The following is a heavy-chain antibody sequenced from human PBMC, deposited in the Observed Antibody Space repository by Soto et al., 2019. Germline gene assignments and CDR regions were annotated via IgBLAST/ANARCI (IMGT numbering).Heavy chain of an antibody. Sequence: PGGSLRLSCAASGFTFSDYYMLWIRQAPGKGLVWVSCISSDGSSTSYADSVKGRFTISRDNAKNTLYLQMNSLRAEDTAVYYCARYEYSSSPHYWGQGTLVTVSS. CDR2: ISSDGSST. D-gene: IGHD6-6*01. CDR3: ARYEYSSSPHY. V-gene: IGHV3-74*01. J-gene: IGHJ4*02. CDR1: GFTFSDYY.